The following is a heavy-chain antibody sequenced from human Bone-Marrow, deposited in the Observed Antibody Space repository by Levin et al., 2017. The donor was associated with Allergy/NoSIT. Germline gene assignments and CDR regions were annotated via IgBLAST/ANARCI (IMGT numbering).Heavy chain of an antibody. D-gene: IGHD3-16*01. V-gene: IGHV2-5*02. J-gene: IGHJ4*02. CDR1: GFSLSTGGVG. CDR3: EHRSIEEATWSRGELEN. CDR2: IYWDDDK. Sequence: SGPTLVKPTQTLTLTCSFSGFSLSTGGVGVGWIRQPPGKALEWLALIYWDDDKFYSPSLKIRLTITKDTSKNQVVLTITNMDPVDTATYYCEHRSIEEATWSRGELENGGKGTRVTVSS.